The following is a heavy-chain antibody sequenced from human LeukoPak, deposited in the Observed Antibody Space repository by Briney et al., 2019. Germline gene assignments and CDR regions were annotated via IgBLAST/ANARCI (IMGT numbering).Heavy chain of an antibody. Sequence: SETLSLTCTVSGGSISSATYYWSWFRQPAGKELEWIGRISASGSTNYSPSLQSRLTISVDTSKHQFSLKLSSVTATDTAVYYCASCSIAFRRFDYWGREPWSPSPQ. V-gene: IGHV4-61*02. J-gene: IGHJ4*02. CDR1: GGSISSATYY. D-gene: IGHD3-3*02. CDR3: ASCSIAFRRFDY. CDR2: ISASGST.